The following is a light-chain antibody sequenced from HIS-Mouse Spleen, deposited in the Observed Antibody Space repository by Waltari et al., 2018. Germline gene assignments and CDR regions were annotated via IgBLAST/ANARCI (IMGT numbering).Light chain of an antibody. CDR2: EGS. J-gene: IGLJ2*01. CDR1: SRDVGSSNL. Sequence: QSALTQPASVSGSPGQSITIPCTGTSRDVGSSNLVSWYQQHPGKAPKLMIYEGSKRPSGVSNRFSGSKSGNTASLTISGLQAEDEADYYCCSYAGSSTLVFGGGTKLTVL. CDR3: CSYAGSSTLV. V-gene: IGLV2-23*01.